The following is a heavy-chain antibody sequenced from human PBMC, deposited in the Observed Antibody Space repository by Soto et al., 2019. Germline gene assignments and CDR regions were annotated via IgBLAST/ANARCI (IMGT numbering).Heavy chain of an antibody. J-gene: IGHJ4*02. V-gene: IGHV1-18*01. Sequence: GASVKVSCKASGYTFTSYGISWVRQAPGQGLEWMGWISAYNGNTNYAQKLQGRVTMTTDTSTSTAYMELRSLRSDDTAVYYCARDPPDSGYDGNRPFDYWGQGTLVTVSS. CDR1: GYTFTSYG. D-gene: IGHD5-12*01. CDR2: ISAYNGNT. CDR3: ARDPPDSGYDGNRPFDY.